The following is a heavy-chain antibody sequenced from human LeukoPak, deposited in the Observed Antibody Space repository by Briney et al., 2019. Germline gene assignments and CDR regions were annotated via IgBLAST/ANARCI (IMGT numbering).Heavy chain of an antibody. CDR2: IYYSGST. D-gene: IGHD2-21*02. CDR3: AREDVCGGDCYAFDI. J-gene: IGHJ3*02. CDR1: GGSISSSSYY. Sequence: PSETLSLTCTVSGGSISSSSYYWGWIRQPPGKGLEWIGYIYYSGSTNYNPSLKSRVTISVDTSKNQFSLKLSSVTAADTAVYYCAREDVCGGDCYAFDIWGQGTMVTVSS. V-gene: IGHV4-61*01.